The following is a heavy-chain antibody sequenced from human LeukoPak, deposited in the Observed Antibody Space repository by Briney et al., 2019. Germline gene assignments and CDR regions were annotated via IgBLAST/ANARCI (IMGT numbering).Heavy chain of an antibody. CDR1: GYTFTSYA. J-gene: IGHJ5*02. CDR2: IIPIFGTA. D-gene: IGHD3-22*01. CDR3: ARDYDSSGYYWFDP. V-gene: IGHV1-69*13. Sequence: ASVKVSCKASGYTFTSYAMNWVRQAPGQGLEWMGGIIPIFGTANYAQKFQGRVTITADESTSTAYMELSSLRSEDTAVYYCARDYDSSGYYWFDPWGQGTLVTVSS.